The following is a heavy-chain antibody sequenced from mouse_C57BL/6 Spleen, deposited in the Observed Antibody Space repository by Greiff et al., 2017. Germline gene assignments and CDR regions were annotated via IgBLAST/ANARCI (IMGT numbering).Heavy chain of an antibody. D-gene: IGHD3-2*02. CDR2: IHPNSGST. CDR1: GYTFTSYW. CDR3: ARGTAQAFYYAMDY. J-gene: IGHJ4*01. V-gene: IGHV1-64*01. Sequence: VQLQQPGAELVKPGASVKLSCKASGYTFTSYWMHWVKQRPGQGLEWIGMIHPNSGSTNYNEKFKSKATLTVDKSSSTAYMQLSSLTSEDSAVYYCARGTAQAFYYAMDYWGQGTSVTVSS.